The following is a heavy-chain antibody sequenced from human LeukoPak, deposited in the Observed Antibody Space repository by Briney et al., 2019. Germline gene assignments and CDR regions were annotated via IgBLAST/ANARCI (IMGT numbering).Heavy chain of an antibody. D-gene: IGHD3-10*01. V-gene: IGHV1-69*04. J-gene: IGHJ6*02. CDR3: ARDFPYSYGSGTYSGMDV. CDR2: IIPILGIA. Sequence: SVKVSCKASGGTFSSYAISWVRQAPGQGLEWMGRIIPILGIANYAQKFQGRVRITADKSTSTAYMELNSLRSEDTAAYYCARDFPYSYGSGTYSGMDVWGQGTTVTVSS. CDR1: GGTFSSYA.